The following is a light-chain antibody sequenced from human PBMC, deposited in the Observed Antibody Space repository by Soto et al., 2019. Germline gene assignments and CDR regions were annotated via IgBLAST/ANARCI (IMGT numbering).Light chain of an antibody. Sequence: QSVLTQPASVSGSPGQSITISCTGSISDVGSYDLVSWYQQHPGKAPKLMIYQVSRRPSGVSNRFFGSKSGNTASLAISGLQPEDEADYYCSSYTTTSNYVFGTGTKLTVL. V-gene: IGLV2-14*02. CDR1: ISDVGSYDL. J-gene: IGLJ1*01. CDR3: SSYTTTSNYV. CDR2: QVS.